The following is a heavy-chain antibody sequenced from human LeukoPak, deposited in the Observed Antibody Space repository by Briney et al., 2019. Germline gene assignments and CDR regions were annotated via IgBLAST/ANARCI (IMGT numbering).Heavy chain of an antibody. CDR1: GYTFTSYD. Sequence: ASVKVPCKASGYTFTSYDINWVRQATGQGLEWMGWMNPNSGNTGYAQKFQGRVTMTRNTSISTAYMELSSLRSEDTAVYYCARGRRYCSSTSCAPPQTYYDFWSGSKLNDYWGQGTLVTVSS. CDR2: MNPNSGNT. V-gene: IGHV1-8*01. J-gene: IGHJ4*02. D-gene: IGHD2-2*01. CDR3: ARGRRYCSSTSCAPPQTYYDFWSGSKLNDY.